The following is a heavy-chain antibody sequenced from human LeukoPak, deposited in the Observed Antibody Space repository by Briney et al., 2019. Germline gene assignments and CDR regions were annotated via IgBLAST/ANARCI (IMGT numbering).Heavy chain of an antibody. V-gene: IGHV3-23*01. CDR2: ISDSGDNT. Sequence: GGSLRLSCAASGFTFSSYAMSWVRQAPGKGLDWVATISDSGDNTHYADSVEGRFTISRDNSKNTLYLQMNSLRDEDTAIYYCAKVPYSDYGSGRPPFMDAWGQGTTVAISS. D-gene: IGHD3-10*01. CDR1: GFTFSSYA. CDR3: AKVPYSDYGSGRPPFMDA. J-gene: IGHJ6*02.